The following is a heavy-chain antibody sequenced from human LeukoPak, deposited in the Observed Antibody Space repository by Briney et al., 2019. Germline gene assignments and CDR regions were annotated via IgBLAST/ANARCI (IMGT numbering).Heavy chain of an antibody. V-gene: IGHV3-30*02. CDR1: GFTFSSYG. Sequence: PGGSLRLSCAASGFTFSSYGMHWVRQAPGKGLEWVAFIRYDGSNKYYADSVKGRFTISRDNSKNTLYLQMNSLRAEDTAVYYCASSMGATWSSNDYWGQGTLVTVSS. CDR2: IRYDGSNK. D-gene: IGHD1-26*01. CDR3: ASSMGATWSSNDY. J-gene: IGHJ4*02.